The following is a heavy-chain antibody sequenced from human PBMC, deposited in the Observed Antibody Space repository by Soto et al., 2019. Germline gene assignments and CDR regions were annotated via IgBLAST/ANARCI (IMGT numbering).Heavy chain of an antibody. CDR2: INPNNGGT. CDR1: GYTFTDYY. D-gene: IGHD1-1*01. CDR3: ARGSPTTTPFDY. V-gene: IGHV1-2*04. Sequence: ASVKVSCKASGYTFTDYYMHWVRQAPGQGLEWMGWINPNNGGTSYAQKFEGWVTMTRDTSISTAYMEVRRPTSDDTAVYYCARGSPTTTPFDYWGQGTLVTVSS. J-gene: IGHJ4*02.